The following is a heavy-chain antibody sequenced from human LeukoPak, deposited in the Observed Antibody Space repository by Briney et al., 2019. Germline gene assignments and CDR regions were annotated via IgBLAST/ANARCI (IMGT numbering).Heavy chain of an antibody. D-gene: IGHD2-2*01. Sequence: PSQTLSLTCTVSGGSISSGGYYWSWIRQHPGKGLEWLGYIYYSGSTYYNPSLKSRVTISVDTSKNQFSLKLSSVTAADTAVYYCARDLGYCIMTSCYENWFDPWGQGTLVTVSS. CDR1: GGSISSGGYY. V-gene: IGHV4-31*03. J-gene: IGHJ5*02. CDR2: IYYSGST. CDR3: ARDLGYCIMTSCYENWFDP.